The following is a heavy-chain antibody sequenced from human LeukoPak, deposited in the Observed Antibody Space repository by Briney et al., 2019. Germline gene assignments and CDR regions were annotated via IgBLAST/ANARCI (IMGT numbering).Heavy chain of an antibody. CDR2: ISSSGSTI. Sequence: GGSLRLSCAASGFTFSSYAMSWVRQAPGKGLEWVSYISSSGSTIYYADSVKGRFTISRDNAKNSLYLQMNSLRAEDTAVYYCARESGDGYNYYFDYWGQETLVTVSS. CDR3: ARESGDGYNYYFDY. D-gene: IGHD5-24*01. CDR1: GFTFSSYA. V-gene: IGHV3-48*04. J-gene: IGHJ4*02.